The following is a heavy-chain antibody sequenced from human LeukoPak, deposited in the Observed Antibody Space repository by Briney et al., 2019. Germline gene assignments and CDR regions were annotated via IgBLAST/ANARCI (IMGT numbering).Heavy chain of an antibody. CDR2: INHSGST. J-gene: IGHJ4*02. V-gene: IGHV4-34*01. D-gene: IGHD3-10*01. CDR1: GGSFSGHY. Sequence: SETLSLTCAVYGGSFSGHYWTWIRQPPGKGLEWIGEINHSGSTTYNPSLNNRVTISIDTSRNQFSLKLSSVTAADTAVYYRARPRYVSGSLDSWGQGTLVTVSS. CDR3: ARPRYVSGSLDS.